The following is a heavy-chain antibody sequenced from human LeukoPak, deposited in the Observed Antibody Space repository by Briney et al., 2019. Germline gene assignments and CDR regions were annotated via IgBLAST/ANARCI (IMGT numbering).Heavy chain of an antibody. Sequence: GGSLRLSCAASGFTFSDYYMSWIRQAPGKGLEWVSYISSSGSTIYYADSVKGRFTISRDNSKNTLYLQMNSLRAEDTAVYYCAPLTMVRGVDSRWFDPWGQGTLVTVSS. CDR2: ISSSGSTI. CDR3: APLTMVRGVDSRWFDP. CDR1: GFTFSDYY. D-gene: IGHD3-10*01. V-gene: IGHV3-11*04. J-gene: IGHJ5*02.